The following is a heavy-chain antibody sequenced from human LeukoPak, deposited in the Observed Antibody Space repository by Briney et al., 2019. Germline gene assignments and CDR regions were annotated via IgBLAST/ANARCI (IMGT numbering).Heavy chain of an antibody. CDR1: GFTVNRDY. CDR3: TRGSPTVSAGYN. D-gene: IGHD1-1*01. V-gene: IGHV3-53*01. J-gene: IGHJ4*02. CDR2: VYTDGRT. Sequence: PGGSLRLSCAASGFTVNRDYMPWVRQSPGKGLEWVSVVYTDGRTFYADSVKGRFTISRDDSKNTVFLQMNSLRAEDTAIYFCTRGSPTVSAGYNWGRGTVVTVSS.